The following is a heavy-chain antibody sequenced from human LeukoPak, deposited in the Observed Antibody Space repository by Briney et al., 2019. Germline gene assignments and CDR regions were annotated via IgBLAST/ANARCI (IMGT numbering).Heavy chain of an antibody. V-gene: IGHV4-61*02. J-gene: IGHJ4*02. Sequence: SQSLSLTCTVSGGSISSGSYYWSWIRQPAGQGLEWIGRIYTSGSTNYNPSLKSRVTISVDTSKNQYSLKLSSVTAADTAVYYCARENGALVGIDYWGQGTLVTVSS. D-gene: IGHD4-17*01. CDR3: ARENGALVGIDY. CDR1: GGSISSGSYY. CDR2: IYTSGST.